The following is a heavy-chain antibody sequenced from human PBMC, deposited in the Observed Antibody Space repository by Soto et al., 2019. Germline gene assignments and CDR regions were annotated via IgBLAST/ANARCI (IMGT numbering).Heavy chain of an antibody. J-gene: IGHJ4*02. Sequence: QVQLQESGPGLVKPSETLSLTCSVSGDFVTSGSYHWTWIRQSPEKGLEWIGQTGSTNYNPALKSRITISVDTSKNQFSLTLSSMTAADTAVYYCAVFITGAGGDGYWGQGTLVTVSS. D-gene: IGHD6-19*01. CDR2: QTGST. CDR3: AVFITGAGGDGY. V-gene: IGHV4-61*01. CDR1: GDFVTSGSYH.